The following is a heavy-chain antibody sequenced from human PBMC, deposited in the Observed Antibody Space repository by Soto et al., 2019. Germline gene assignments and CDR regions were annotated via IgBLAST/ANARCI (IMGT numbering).Heavy chain of an antibody. D-gene: IGHD3-9*01. CDR1: GGTFSSYA. CDR3: ARDQCRYDILTGYCTFEN. V-gene: IGHV1-69*13. Sequence: SVKVSCKASGGTFSSYAISWVRQAPGQGLEWMGGIIPMFGTANYAQRFQGRVTITADESTRTAYMELSSLRSEDTAVYFCARDQCRYDILTGYCTFENWGQGTLVTVSS. J-gene: IGHJ4*02. CDR2: IIPMFGTA.